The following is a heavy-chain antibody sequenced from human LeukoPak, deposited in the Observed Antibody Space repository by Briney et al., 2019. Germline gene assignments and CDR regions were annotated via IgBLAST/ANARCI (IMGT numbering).Heavy chain of an antibody. CDR3: ARLSSGWYDAFDI. CDR1: GYTFTGYY. D-gene: IGHD6-19*01. CDR2: INPNSGGT. J-gene: IGHJ3*02. V-gene: IGHV1-2*02. Sequence: GASVKVSCKASGYTFTGYYMHWVRQAPGQGLEWMGWINPNSGGTNYAQKFQGRVTMTRDTSISTAYMELSRLGSDDTAVYYCARLSSGWYDAFDIWGQGTMVTVSS.